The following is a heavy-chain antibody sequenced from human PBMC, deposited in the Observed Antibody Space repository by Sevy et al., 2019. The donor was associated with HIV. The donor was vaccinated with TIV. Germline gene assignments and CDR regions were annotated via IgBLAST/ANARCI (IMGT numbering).Heavy chain of an antibody. J-gene: IGHJ4*02. V-gene: IGHV3-30*04. Sequence: GGSLRLSCAASGFTFSSYAMHWVRQAPGKGLEWVAVISYDGSNKYYADSVKGRFTISRDNSKNTLYLQMNSLRAEDTAVYYCAREVGYGDYFDYWGQGTLVTVFS. CDR1: GFTFSSYA. CDR3: AREVGYGDYFDY. D-gene: IGHD4-17*01. CDR2: ISYDGSNK.